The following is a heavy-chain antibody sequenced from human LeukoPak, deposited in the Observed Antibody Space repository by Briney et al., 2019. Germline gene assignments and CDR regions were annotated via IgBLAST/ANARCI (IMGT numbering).Heavy chain of an antibody. D-gene: IGHD1-26*01. CDR1: GFTFSSYW. CDR2: INSDGSST. CDR3: ARTQYSGSKLDY. V-gene: IGHV3-74*01. J-gene: IGHJ4*02. Sequence: GGSLRLSCAASGFTFSSYWMHWVRQAPGKGLVWVSRINSDGSSTSYADSVKGRFTISRDNAKNTLYLQMNSLRAEDTAVFYCARTQYSGSKLDYWGQGILITVSS.